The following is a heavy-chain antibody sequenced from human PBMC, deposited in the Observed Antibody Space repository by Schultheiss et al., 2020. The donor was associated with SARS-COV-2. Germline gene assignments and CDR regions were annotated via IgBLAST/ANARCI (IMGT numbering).Heavy chain of an antibody. CDR1: GFSFSSYG. D-gene: IGHD6-13*01. V-gene: IGHV3-33*08. CDR3: ARKEEVAAAGRNSGEAFDI. J-gene: IGHJ3*02. CDR2: IWYDGSDK. Sequence: LSLTCAASGFSFSSYGIHWVRQAPGKGLEWVALIWYDGSDKYYADSVKGRFTISRDNSKNTLYLQMNSLRDEDTAVYYCARKEEVAAAGRNSGEAFDIWGLGTMITV.